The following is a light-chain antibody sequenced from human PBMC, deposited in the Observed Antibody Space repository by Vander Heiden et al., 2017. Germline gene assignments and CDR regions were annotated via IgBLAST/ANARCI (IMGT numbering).Light chain of an antibody. J-gene: IGKJ3*01. V-gene: IGKV1-39*01. CDR1: QSISSY. CDR2: AAS. Sequence: DVRMSHAPASLSASVGDRVTITCRASQSISSYLNWYQQKPGKAPKLLIYAASSFLSAVPSRHTGRASGTDFSLTMRILQTEDHPTDDCHGSDATGFTFGHGTKVDIK. CDR3: HGSDATGFT.